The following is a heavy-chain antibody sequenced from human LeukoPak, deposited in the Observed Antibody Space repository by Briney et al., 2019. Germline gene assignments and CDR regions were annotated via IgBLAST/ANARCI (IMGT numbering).Heavy chain of an antibody. V-gene: IGHV3-74*01. CDR3: VRGGLEPVDC. J-gene: IGHJ4*02. CDR1: GFTFSTYW. CDR2: LNGDGSTT. Sequence: PGGSLRLSCAASGFTFSTYWMHWFRQAPGKGLVWVSRLNGDGSTTSYADSVKGRFTISRDNAKNTLYLQMNSLRAEDTAVYFCVRGGLEPVDCWGQGTLVTVSS. D-gene: IGHD3-16*01.